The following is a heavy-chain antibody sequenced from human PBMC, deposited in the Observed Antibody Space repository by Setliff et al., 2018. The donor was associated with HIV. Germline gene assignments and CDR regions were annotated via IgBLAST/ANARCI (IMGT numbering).Heavy chain of an antibody. J-gene: IGHJ4*02. D-gene: IGHD3-9*01. V-gene: IGHV1-46*01. CDR1: GYTFTRYY. Sequence: ASVKVSCKASGYTFTRYYMHWVRQAPGQGLEWMGSFDREDDETTYAQNFQGRVTITRDTSASTAYMELSSLRSEDTAVYYCARDYDILTGYYRGSATGYFDYWGQGTLVTVSS. CDR2: FDREDDET. CDR3: ARDYDILTGYYRGSATGYFDY.